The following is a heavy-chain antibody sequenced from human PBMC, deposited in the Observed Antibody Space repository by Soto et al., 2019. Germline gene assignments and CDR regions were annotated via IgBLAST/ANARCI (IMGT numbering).Heavy chain of an antibody. J-gene: IGHJ4*02. D-gene: IGHD3-22*01. Sequence: SVKVSCKASGGTFSSYAISWVRQAPGQGLEWMGGIIPIFGTANYAQKFQGRVTITADESTSTAYMELTSVTAADTAVYFCARVLDGLSGYYNRRPGLFDFWGQGTRVTVSS. CDR3: ARVLDGLSGYYNRRPGLFDF. V-gene: IGHV1-69*13. CDR1: GGTFSSYA. CDR2: IIPIFGTA.